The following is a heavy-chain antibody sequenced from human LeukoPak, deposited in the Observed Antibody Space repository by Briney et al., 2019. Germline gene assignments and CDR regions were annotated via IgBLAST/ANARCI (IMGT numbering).Heavy chain of an antibody. CDR1: GGSINSSSYY. CDR2: TYYSGST. J-gene: IGHJ4*02. CDR3: AREGDSSVYYDY. V-gene: IGHV4-39*07. D-gene: IGHD3-22*01. Sequence: SETLSLTCTVSGGSINSSSYYWGWIRQPPGKGLEWIGSTYYSGSTNYNPSLKSRVTISVDTSKNQFSLKLSSVTAADTAVYYCAREGDSSVYYDYWGQGTLVTVSS.